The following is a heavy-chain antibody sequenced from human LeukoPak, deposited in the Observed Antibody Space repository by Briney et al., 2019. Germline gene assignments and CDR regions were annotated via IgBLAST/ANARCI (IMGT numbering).Heavy chain of an antibody. J-gene: IGHJ4*02. V-gene: IGHV3-7*01. CDR2: IKQDGSEK. CDR3: ARVGGYYDFWSGPNFDY. Sequence: GGSLRLSCAASGFTFSSYWMSWVRQAPGKGLEWVANIKQDGSEKYYVDSVKGRFTISRDNAKNSLYLEMSSLRAEDTAVYYCARVGGYYDFWSGPNFDYWGQGTLVTVSS. CDR1: GFTFSSYW. D-gene: IGHD3-3*01.